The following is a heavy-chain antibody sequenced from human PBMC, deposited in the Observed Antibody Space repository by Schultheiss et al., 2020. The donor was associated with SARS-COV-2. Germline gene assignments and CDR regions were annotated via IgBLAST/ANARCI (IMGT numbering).Heavy chain of an antibody. J-gene: IGHJ6*03. Sequence: GGSLRLSCAASGFTFDDYAMHWVRQAPGKGLEWVSVIYSGGSTSYADSVKGRFTISRDNAKNTLYLQMNSLKTEDTAVYYCTTGPYYMDVWGKGTTVTVSS. CDR3: TTGPYYMDV. V-gene: IGHV3-9*01. CDR2: IYSGGST. CDR1: GFTFDDYA.